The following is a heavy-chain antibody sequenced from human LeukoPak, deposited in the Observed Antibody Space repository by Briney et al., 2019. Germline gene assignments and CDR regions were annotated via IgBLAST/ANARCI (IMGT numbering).Heavy chain of an antibody. J-gene: IGHJ6*02. CDR1: GFTLSTNA. Sequence: PAGGSLRLTCLTSGFTLSTNAMSWVRQAPGKGLEWISGISGSGASTYYADSVKGRFTISRDDSRNTLYLQMNSLRAEDTAVYYCARETYYYDSSGYYYYYGMDVWGQGTTVTVSS. CDR3: ARETYYYDSSGYYYYYGMDV. D-gene: IGHD3-22*01. CDR2: ISGSGAST. V-gene: IGHV3-23*01.